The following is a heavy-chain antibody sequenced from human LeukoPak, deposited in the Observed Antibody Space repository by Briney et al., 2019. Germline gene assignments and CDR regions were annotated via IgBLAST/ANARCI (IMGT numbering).Heavy chain of an antibody. CDR1: GGSISSDH. CDR3: ARLKGSMAVAIFDY. CDR2: IYYSGRT. D-gene: IGHD6-19*01. V-gene: IGHV4-59*01. Sequence: SETLSLTCTVSGGSISSDHWNWIRQPPGKGLEWIGCIYYSGRTYYNPSLKSRVSISVDMSKSQFSLRLTSVTAADTAVYYCARLKGSMAVAIFDYWGQGTLVTVSS. J-gene: IGHJ4*02.